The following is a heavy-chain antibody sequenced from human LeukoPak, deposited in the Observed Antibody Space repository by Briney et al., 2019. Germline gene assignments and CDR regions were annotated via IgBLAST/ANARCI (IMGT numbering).Heavy chain of an antibody. V-gene: IGHV1-24*01. CDR1: GGTFSSYA. CDR3: ATVAGYSSSRTKYWFDP. CDR2: FDPEDGET. D-gene: IGHD6-13*01. Sequence: ASVKVSCKASGGTFSSYAISWVRQAPGKGLEWMGGFDPEDGETIYAQKFQGRVTMTEDTSTDTAYMELSSLRSEDTAVYYCATVAGYSSSRTKYWFDPWGQGTLVTVSS. J-gene: IGHJ5*02.